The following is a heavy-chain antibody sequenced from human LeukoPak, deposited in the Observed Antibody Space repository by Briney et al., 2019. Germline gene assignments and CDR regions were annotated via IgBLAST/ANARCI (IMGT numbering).Heavy chain of an antibody. CDR3: ARDRPGYCSSTSCYNLTGMDV. Sequence: GGSLRLSCAASGFTVSSNYMSWVRQAPGKGLEWVSVIYSGGSTYYADSVKGRFTFSRDNSKNTLYLQMNSLRAEDTAVYYCARDRPGYCSSTSCYNLTGMDVWGKGTTVTVSS. D-gene: IGHD2-2*02. J-gene: IGHJ6*04. V-gene: IGHV3-66*02. CDR2: IYSGGST. CDR1: GFTVSSNY.